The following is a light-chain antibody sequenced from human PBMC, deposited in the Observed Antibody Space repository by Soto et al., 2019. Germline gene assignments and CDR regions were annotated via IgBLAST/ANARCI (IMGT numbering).Light chain of an antibody. CDR1: QSVSSNY. Sequence: EVVLTQSPGTLSLSPGGRATLSCRASQSVSSNYLAWYQQKLGQAPRLLIFAASSRATGIPDRFSGSGSGTDFTLTISRLEPDDSATYYCQHYNSLPYTFGQGTKLEMK. CDR3: QHYNSLPYT. V-gene: IGKV3-20*01. CDR2: AAS. J-gene: IGKJ2*01.